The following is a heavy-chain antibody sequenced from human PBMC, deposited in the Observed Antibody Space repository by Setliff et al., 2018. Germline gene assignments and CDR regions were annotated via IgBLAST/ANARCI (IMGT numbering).Heavy chain of an antibody. CDR3: ARDHYDYYDSRQAFDI. CDR2: IYSRGST. CDR1: GGSFSGYY. J-gene: IGHJ3*02. D-gene: IGHD3-22*01. V-gene: IGHV4-4*07. Sequence: LSLTCAVYGGSFSGYYWSWIRQPAGKGLEWIGRIYSRGSTNYNPSLKSRVTVSLDASKNQLSLKLSSVTAADTAVYYCARDHYDYYDSRQAFDIWGQGTMVTVSS.